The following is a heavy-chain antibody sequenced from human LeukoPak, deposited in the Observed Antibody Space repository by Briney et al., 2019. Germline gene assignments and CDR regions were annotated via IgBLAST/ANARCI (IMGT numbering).Heavy chain of an antibody. V-gene: IGHV3-11*01. CDR3: ATLRFYAMGV. CDR2: ISGSGTDT. Sequence: GGSLRFSCAASGLRFSGQYMIWIRQAPGKGLEWVAFISGSGTDTFYADSVKGRFFISKDNTRDSLSLQMTSLSAEDTAMYYCATLRFYAMGVWGQGTTVTVSS. J-gene: IGHJ6*01. CDR1: GLRFSGQY.